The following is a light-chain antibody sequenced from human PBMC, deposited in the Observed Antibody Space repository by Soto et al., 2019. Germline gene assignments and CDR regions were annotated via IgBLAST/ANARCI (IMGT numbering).Light chain of an antibody. J-gene: IGKJ4*01. CDR2: DAS. CDR1: ESVKTF. V-gene: IGKV3-11*01. Sequence: EIVLTQSPATLSLSPGERVTLSCRASESVKTFLAWYQQKPGQAPRLLIYDASNRATGIPARFSGGGSGTEITLTISILEPDDSAVYYCQRRKTWRELTFGGGTKVEIK. CDR3: QRRKTWRELT.